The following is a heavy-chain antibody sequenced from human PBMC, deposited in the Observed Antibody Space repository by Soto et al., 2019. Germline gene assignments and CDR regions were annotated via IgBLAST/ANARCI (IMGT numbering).Heavy chain of an antibody. CDR2: INHSGST. D-gene: IGHD3-10*01. CDR1: GGSFTGYN. Sequence: SETLSLTCDVYGGSFTGYNWNWIRQPPGKGLEWIGEINHSGSTNYNPSLKSRVTISLDTSKNQFSLRLSSVTAADTAVYYCARAGSRIAPKNFFDPWGQGTPVTVAS. CDR3: ARAGSRIAPKNFFDP. V-gene: IGHV4-34*01. J-gene: IGHJ5*02.